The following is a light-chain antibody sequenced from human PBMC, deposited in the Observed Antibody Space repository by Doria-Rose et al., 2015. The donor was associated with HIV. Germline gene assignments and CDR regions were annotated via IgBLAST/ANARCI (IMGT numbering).Light chain of an antibody. CDR3: RQFDSFPRT. J-gene: IGKJ1*01. V-gene: IGKV1-9*01. CDR2: GAS. CDR1: QGISRY. Sequence: DIRMTQSPSFLSASVGVRVTITRRASQGISRYLAWYQQKPGKAPTPLIFGASTLQSGVPSRFSGSGSGTEFTLTISSLQPEDFATYYCRQFDSFPRTFGQGTKVELK.